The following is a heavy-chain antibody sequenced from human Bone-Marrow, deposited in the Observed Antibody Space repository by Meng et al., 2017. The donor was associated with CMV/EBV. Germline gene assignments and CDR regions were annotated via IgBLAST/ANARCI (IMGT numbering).Heavy chain of an antibody. CDR3: ARLCSSGWCQFAD. V-gene: IGHV5-51*01. CDR2: IYPGDSDT. Sequence: KVSCKGSGYSFTSYWIGWMRQMPGKGLEWMGIIYPGDSDTRYSPSFQGQVTISADKSISTAYLQWSSLKASDTAVYYCARLCSSGWCQFADWGPGNLVNFSS. CDR1: GYSFTSYW. J-gene: IGHJ4*02. D-gene: IGHD6-19*01.